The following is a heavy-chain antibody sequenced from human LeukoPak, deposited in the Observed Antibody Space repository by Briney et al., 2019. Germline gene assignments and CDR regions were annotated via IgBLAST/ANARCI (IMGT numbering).Heavy chain of an antibody. Sequence: GGSLRLSCAASGFTFSSYWMSWVRQAPGKWLEWVANIKQDGSEKYYVDSVKGRFTISRDNAKNSLYLQMNSLRAEDTAVYYCARVLHYYYYYYMDVWGKGTTVTVSS. CDR2: IKQDGSEK. D-gene: IGHD2-15*01. CDR3: ARVLHYYYYYYMDV. CDR1: GFTFSSYW. J-gene: IGHJ6*03. V-gene: IGHV3-7*01.